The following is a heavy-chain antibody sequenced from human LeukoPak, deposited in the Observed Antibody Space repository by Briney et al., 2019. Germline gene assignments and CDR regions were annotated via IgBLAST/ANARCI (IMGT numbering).Heavy chain of an antibody. V-gene: IGHV3-13*01. Sequence: PGGSLRLSCEASGFTFSSYDMHWVRQASGKGLEWVSVIGTAGDTYYPGSVKGRFTISRENAKNSLYLQMNSLRAEDTAVYYCARAIGIVGFDHWGQGTLVTVSS. D-gene: IGHD1-26*01. J-gene: IGHJ4*02. CDR2: IGTAGDT. CDR1: GFTFSSYD. CDR3: ARAIGIVGFDH.